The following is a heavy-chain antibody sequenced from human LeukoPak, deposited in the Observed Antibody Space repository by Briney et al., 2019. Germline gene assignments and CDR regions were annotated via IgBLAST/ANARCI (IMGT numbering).Heavy chain of an antibody. D-gene: IGHD6-6*01. Sequence: SETLSLTCTVSGGSISSYYWSWIRQPPGKGLEWIGYIYYSGSTNYNPSLKSRVTISVDTSKNQFSLKLSSVTAADTAVYYCARSKTPYSSSSGFGYWGQGTLVTVSS. CDR2: IYYSGST. CDR1: GGSISSYY. CDR3: ARSKTPYSSSSGFGY. V-gene: IGHV4-59*08. J-gene: IGHJ4*02.